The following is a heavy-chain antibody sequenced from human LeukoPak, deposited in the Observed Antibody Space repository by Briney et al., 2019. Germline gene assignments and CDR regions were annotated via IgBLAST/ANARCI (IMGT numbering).Heavy chain of an antibody. D-gene: IGHD6-13*01. J-gene: IGHJ5*02. CDR1: GFTFSSYE. CDR3: TRAYPPLRTAAAGDL. V-gene: IGHV3-48*03. CDR2: ISSSGSTI. Sequence: GGSLRLSCAASGFTFSSYEMNWVRQAPGKGLEWVSYISSSGSTIYYADSVKGRFTISRDNAKNSVYLQMNSLRDEDTAVYYCTRAYPPLRTAAAGDLWGLGTLVSVSS.